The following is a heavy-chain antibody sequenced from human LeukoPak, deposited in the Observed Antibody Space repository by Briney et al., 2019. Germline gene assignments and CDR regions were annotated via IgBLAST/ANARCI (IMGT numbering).Heavy chain of an antibody. CDR3: ARGRELTAVSGHYSFDY. D-gene: IGHD4-11*01. J-gene: IGHJ4*02. V-gene: IGHV4-4*07. Sequence: SETLSLTCSVSGGSMRSFCWTWVRQAAGKGLEWIGRISGTGTAYSNPSLQSRVIISLDASSNQFSLKLSSMTAADTAVYFCARGRELTAVSGHYSFDYWGLGTLVSVSS. CDR2: ISGTGTA. CDR1: GGSMRSFC.